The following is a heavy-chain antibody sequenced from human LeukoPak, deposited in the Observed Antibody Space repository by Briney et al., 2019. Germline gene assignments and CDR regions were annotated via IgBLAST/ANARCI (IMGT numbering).Heavy chain of an antibody. J-gene: IGHJ4*02. Sequence: GGSLRLSCVVSGFTFSSYWMSWVRQAPGKGLEWVTNIKQDGSEKYYVDSVKGRFTMSRDNAKNSLYLQMNSLRAEDTAVYYCARVQWELRGVGSYFEYWGQGALVTVSS. CDR2: IKQDGSEK. D-gene: IGHD1-26*01. CDR3: ARVQWELRGVGSYFEY. V-gene: IGHV3-7*01. CDR1: GFTFSSYW.